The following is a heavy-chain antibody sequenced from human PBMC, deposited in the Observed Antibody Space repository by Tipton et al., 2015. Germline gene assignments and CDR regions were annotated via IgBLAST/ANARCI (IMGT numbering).Heavy chain of an antibody. D-gene: IGHD6-19*01. CDR2: INSDGSST. CDR3: AKDKYSSGPPRYYYYGMDV. Sequence: SLRLSCAASGFTFSSYWMHWVRQAPGKGLVWVSRINSDGSSTSYADSVKGRFTISRDNSKNTLYLQMNSLRAEDTAVYYCAKDKYSSGPPRYYYYGMDVWGQGTTVTVSS. V-gene: IGHV3-74*01. CDR1: GFTFSSYW. J-gene: IGHJ6*02.